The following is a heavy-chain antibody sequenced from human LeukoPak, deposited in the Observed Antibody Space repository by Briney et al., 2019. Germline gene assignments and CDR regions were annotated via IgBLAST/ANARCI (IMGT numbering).Heavy chain of an antibody. CDR3: ARGRYYYDSSGYHSNWFDP. D-gene: IGHD3-22*01. CDR1: GYTFTSYG. CDR2: ISAYNGNT. J-gene: IGHJ5*02. V-gene: IGHV1-18*01. Sequence: VASVKVSCKASGYTFTSYGISWVRQAPGQGLEWMGWISAYNGNTNYAQKLQGRVTMTTDTSTSTAYMELRSLRSDDTAVYYCARGRYYYDSSGYHSNWFDPWGQGTLVTVSS.